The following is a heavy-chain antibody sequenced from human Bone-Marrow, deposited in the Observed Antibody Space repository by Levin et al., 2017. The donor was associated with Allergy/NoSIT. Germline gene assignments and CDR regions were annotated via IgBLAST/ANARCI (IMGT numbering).Heavy chain of an antibody. CDR2: IYYSGSS. Sequence: NPSETLSLTCTVFGASISTHSYHWNWIRQQPGKGLEWIGWIYYSGSSQYNPSLKNRATISVDTSQNRFSLQLTSVTAADTAVYYCARGTALPLFEWSWGQGTLVTVSS. CDR1: GASISTHSYH. CDR3: ARGTALPLFEWS. V-gene: IGHV4-31*03. D-gene: IGHD3-3*01. J-gene: IGHJ5*02.